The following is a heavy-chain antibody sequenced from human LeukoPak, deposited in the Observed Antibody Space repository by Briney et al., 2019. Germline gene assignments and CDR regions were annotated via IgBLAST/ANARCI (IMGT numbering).Heavy chain of an antibody. CDR1: GFTFSGSA. V-gene: IGHV3-73*01. Sequence: GGSLRLSCAASGFTFSGSAMHWVRQASGKRLEWVGRIRSKANSYATAYAASVKGRFTISRDDSKNTAYLQMNSLKTEDTAVYYCTRPWSGPNGDWFDPWGQGTLVTVSS. J-gene: IGHJ5*02. CDR3: TRPWSGPNGDWFDP. CDR2: IRSKANSYAT. D-gene: IGHD3-3*01.